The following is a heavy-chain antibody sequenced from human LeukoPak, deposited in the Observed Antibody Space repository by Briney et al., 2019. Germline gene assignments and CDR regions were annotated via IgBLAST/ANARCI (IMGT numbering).Heavy chain of an antibody. Sequence: PSETLSLTCTVSGGSISSSSYYWGWIRQPPGKGLEWIGSIYYSGSTYYNPSLKSRVTISVDTSKNQFSLKLSSVTAADTAVYYCARPSTVVTGGQSDAFDIWGQGTLVTVSS. CDR3: ARPSTVVTGGQSDAFDI. CDR1: GGSISSSSYY. CDR2: IYYSGST. V-gene: IGHV4-39*01. D-gene: IGHD4-23*01. J-gene: IGHJ3*02.